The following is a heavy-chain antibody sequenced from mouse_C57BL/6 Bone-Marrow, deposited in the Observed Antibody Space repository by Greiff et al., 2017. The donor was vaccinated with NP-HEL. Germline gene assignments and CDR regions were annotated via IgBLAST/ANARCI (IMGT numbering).Heavy chain of an antibody. CDR3: AREPAYYSNYGYFDV. D-gene: IGHD2-5*01. CDR2: ISYDGSN. V-gene: IGHV3-6*01. Sequence: EVQLQESGPGLVKPSQSLSLTCSVTGYSITSGYYWNWIRQFPGNKLEWMGYISYDGSNNYNPSLKNRISITRDTSKNQFFLKLNSVTTEDTATYYGAREPAYYSNYGYFDVWGTGTTVTVSS. CDR1: GYSITSGYY. J-gene: IGHJ1*03.